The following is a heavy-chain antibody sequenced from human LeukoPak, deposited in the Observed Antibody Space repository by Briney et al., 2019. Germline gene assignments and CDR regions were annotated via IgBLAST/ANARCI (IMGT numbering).Heavy chain of an antibody. V-gene: IGHV4-59*12. Sequence: YSGNTNYNPSLKSRVTISVDTSKNQFSLKLSSVTAADTAVYYCVFFLLGYCSGGSGFDIRNYDFWGQGFLV. CDR3: VFFLLGYCSGGSGFDIRNYDF. D-gene: IGHD2-15*01. CDR2: YSGNT. J-gene: IGHJ4*02.